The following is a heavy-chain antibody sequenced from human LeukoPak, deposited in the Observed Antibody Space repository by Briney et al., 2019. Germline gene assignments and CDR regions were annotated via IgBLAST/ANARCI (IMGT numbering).Heavy chain of an antibody. V-gene: IGHV3-23*01. J-gene: IGHJ4*02. D-gene: IGHD2-21*02. Sequence: TGGSLRLSCAASGFTFSSYAMSWVRQAPGKGLEWVSYISGGSDSTFYADSVKGRFTISRDNSKNTLYLQMNSLRAEDTAVYYCANFGTAMTYFDYWGQGTLLTVSS. CDR3: ANFGTAMTYFDY. CDR2: ISGGSDST. CDR1: GFTFSSYA.